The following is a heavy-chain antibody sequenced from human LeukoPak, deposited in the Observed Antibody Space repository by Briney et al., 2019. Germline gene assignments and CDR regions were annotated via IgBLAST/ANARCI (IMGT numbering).Heavy chain of an antibody. CDR1: GFTFSSYA. CDR3: AKVWTYYYDSSGYEDY. CDR2: ISGSGGST. Sequence: GGSLRLSCAASGFTFSSYAMNWVRQAPGKGLERVSAISGSGGSTYYADSVKGRFTISRDNSKNTLYLQMNSLRAEDTAVYYCAKVWTYYYDSSGYEDYWGQGTLVTVSS. V-gene: IGHV3-23*01. J-gene: IGHJ4*02. D-gene: IGHD3-22*01.